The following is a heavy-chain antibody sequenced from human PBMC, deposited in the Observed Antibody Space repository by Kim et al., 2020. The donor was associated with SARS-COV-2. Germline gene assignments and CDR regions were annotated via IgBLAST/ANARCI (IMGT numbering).Heavy chain of an antibody. V-gene: IGHV3-48*02. Sequence: GGSLRLSCAASGFAFSSYNMDWVRQAPGRGLEWVAYIRADSSTVLYADSVRGRFTISRANATNSLYLKTNSLRDEDTAHYYRVRDGIGNGNFDWCGQGTL. CDR1: GFAFSSYN. D-gene: IGHD2-8*01. J-gene: IGHJ4*02. CDR3: VRDGIGNGNFDW. CDR2: IRADSSTV.